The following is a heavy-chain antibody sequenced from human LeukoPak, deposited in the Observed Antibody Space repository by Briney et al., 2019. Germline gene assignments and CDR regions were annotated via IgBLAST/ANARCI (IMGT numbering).Heavy chain of an antibody. D-gene: IGHD5-24*01. CDR3: ASEAERWLQSYDAFDI. CDR1: GGTFSSYA. J-gene: IGHJ3*02. Sequence: SVKVSCKASGGTFSSYAISWVRQAPGQGLEWMGGIIPIFGTANYAQKFQGRVTITADESTSSAYMELSSLRSEDTAVYYCASEAERWLQSYDAFDIRGQGTMVTVSS. CDR2: IIPIFGTA. V-gene: IGHV1-69*01.